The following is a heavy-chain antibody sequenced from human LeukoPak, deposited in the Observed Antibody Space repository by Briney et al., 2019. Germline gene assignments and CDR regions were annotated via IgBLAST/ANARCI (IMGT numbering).Heavy chain of an antibody. CDR2: VTSSSTYV. Sequence: GGSLRLSCVASGFTFSWYSMHWVRQAPGKGLEWVSSVTSSSTYVYYGDSVKGRFTISRDNAKNSLHLQMNSLRGEDTAVYYCARAPDTAMVAFDYWGQGTLVTVSS. CDR1: GFTFSWYS. V-gene: IGHV3-21*01. CDR3: ARAPDTAMVAFDY. J-gene: IGHJ4*02. D-gene: IGHD5-18*01.